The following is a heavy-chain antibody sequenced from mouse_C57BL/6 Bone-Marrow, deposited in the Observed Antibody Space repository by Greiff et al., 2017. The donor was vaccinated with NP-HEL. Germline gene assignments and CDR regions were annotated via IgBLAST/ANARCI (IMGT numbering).Heavy chain of an antibody. CDR1: GFSFTSYS. D-gene: IGHD2-3*01. J-gene: IGHJ2*01. Sequence: VQLVESGPGLVAPAPSLSLSCTVSGFSFTSYSISWVRQPPGKGLEWLGVIWTGGSSNYNSALISSLSISKDNSKRQGFIKMNSLQTDDTARYDCARKWDGYPFDDWGKGTTLTVSS. CDR3: ARKWDGYPFDD. V-gene: IGHV2-9-1*01. CDR2: IWTGGSS.